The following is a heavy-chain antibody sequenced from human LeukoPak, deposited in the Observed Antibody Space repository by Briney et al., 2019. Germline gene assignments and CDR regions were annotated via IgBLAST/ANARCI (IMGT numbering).Heavy chain of an antibody. CDR3: ARGRRDGYNLGY. J-gene: IGHJ4*02. D-gene: IGHD5-24*01. CDR1: GFNVTTNY. CDR2: IYSGGTT. Sequence: GGSLRLTCAASGFNVTTNYMSWVRQAPGKGLEWVSVIYSGGTTYYADSVKGRFTISRDISKNTLSLQMNSLRAEDTAVYYCARGRRDGYNLGYWGQGTLVAVSS. V-gene: IGHV3-53*01.